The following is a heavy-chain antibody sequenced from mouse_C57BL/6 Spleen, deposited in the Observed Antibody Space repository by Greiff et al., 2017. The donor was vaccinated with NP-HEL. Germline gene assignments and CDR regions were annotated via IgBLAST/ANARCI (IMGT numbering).Heavy chain of an antibody. V-gene: IGHV1-15*01. CDR1: SYTFTDYE. CDR3: TRAYYGSSNWYFDV. CDR2: IDPETGGT. Sequence: QVQLQQSGAELVRPGATVTLSCKASSYTFTDYEMHWVKQTPVHGLEWIGAIDPETGGTAYNQKFKGKAILTADKSSSTAYMELRSLTSEDSAVYYCTRAYYGSSNWYFDVWGTGTTVTVSS. D-gene: IGHD1-1*01. J-gene: IGHJ1*03.